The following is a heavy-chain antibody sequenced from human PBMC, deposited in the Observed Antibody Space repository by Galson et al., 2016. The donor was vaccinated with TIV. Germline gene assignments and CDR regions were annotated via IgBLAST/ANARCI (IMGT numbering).Heavy chain of an antibody. CDR1: GFIFSNAW. CDR2: IKSNFDGGTT. CDR3: TTELGYCSGGYCYYFDH. Sequence: SLRLSCAAPGFIFSNAWMSWVRQAPGKGLEWVGRIKSNFDGGTTDYAAPVKGRFTISRHESKHTLFLQMNRLKTEDTVVYYCTTELGYCSGGYCYYFDHWGQGTLFTVSS. J-gene: IGHJ4*02. D-gene: IGHD2-15*01. V-gene: IGHV3-15*01.